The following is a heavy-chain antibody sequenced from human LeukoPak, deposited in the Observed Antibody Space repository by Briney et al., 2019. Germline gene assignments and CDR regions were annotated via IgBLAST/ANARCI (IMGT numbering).Heavy chain of an antibody. J-gene: IGHJ4*02. Sequence: GESLKISCNGSGYSFTSYWISWVRQMPGKGLEWMGRIDPSDSYTNYSPSFQGHVTISADKSISTAYLQWSSLKASDTAMYYCARSLYGILTGYYAPFDYWGQGTLVTVSS. D-gene: IGHD3-9*01. CDR1: GYSFTSYW. CDR2: IDPSDSYT. V-gene: IGHV5-10-1*01. CDR3: ARSLYGILTGYYAPFDY.